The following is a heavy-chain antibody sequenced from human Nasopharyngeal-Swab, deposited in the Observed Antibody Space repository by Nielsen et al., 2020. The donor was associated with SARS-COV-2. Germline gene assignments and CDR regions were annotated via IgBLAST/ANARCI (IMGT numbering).Heavy chain of an antibody. CDR1: GYTFTSYG. D-gene: IGHD6-19*01. J-gene: IGHJ6*02. Sequence: ASVKVSCKASGYTFTSYGISWVRQAPGQGLEWMGWISAYNGNTNYAQKLQGRVTMTTDTSTSTAYMELRSLRSDDTAVYYCARDQWAVAGWPYYCGMDVWGQGTTVTVSS. CDR2: ISAYNGNT. V-gene: IGHV1-18*01. CDR3: ARDQWAVAGWPYYCGMDV.